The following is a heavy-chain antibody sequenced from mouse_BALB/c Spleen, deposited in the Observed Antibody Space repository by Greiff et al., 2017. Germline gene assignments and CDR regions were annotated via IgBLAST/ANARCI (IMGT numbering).Heavy chain of an antibody. CDR1: GFAFSSYD. CDR3: ARRDYYGSSAFAY. CDR2: ISSGGGST. D-gene: IGHD1-1*01. Sequence: EVKLVESGGGLVKPGGSLKLSCAASGFAFSSYDMSWVRQTPEKRLEWVAYISSGGGSTYYPDTVKGRFTISRDNAKNTLYLQMSSLKSEDTSMYYCARRDYYGSSAFAYWGQGTLVTVSA. V-gene: IGHV5-12-1*01. J-gene: IGHJ3*01.